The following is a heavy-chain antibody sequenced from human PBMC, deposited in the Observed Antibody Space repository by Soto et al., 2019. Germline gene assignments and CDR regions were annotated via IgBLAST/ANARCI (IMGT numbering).Heavy chain of an antibody. Sequence: PGVSLRLSSVVSGRTFRRYAMSWVRQAPGKGLEWVSGISGGGAGTYYSDSVKGRFTISRDPSTTTLFLDMYSLGAEDTAIYYCAKGRKPDHDDGLCAFDSWGQGVLVTVSS. J-gene: IGHJ4*02. D-gene: IGHD3-3*01. CDR1: GRTFRRYA. CDR3: AKGRKPDHDDGLCAFDS. V-gene: IGHV3-23*01. CDR2: ISGGGAGT.